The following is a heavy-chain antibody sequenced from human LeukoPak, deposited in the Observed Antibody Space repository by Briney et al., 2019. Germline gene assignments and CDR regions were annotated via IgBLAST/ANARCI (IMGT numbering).Heavy chain of an antibody. CDR2: IKSKTEGWTP. CDR3: TTGTGRTDFDY. Sequence: WWSVRHSCAASGSTLSYAWVSWVRQSPGRGLEWVGRIKSKTEGWTPDYAATVQGRFTISRDDSKNTLYLQMNSLKSEDTAVYYCTTGTGRTDFDYWGQGTLVTVSS. CDR1: GSTLSYAW. J-gene: IGHJ4*02. V-gene: IGHV3-15*01. D-gene: IGHD1-14*01.